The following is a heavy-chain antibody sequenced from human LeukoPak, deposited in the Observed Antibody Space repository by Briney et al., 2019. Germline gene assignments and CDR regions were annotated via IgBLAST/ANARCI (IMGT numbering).Heavy chain of an antibody. CDR2: INHSGST. CDR3: ARGRGSGSYWVGHYYYYGMDV. J-gene: IGHJ6*02. V-gene: IGHV4-34*01. Sequence: SETLSLTCAVYGGSFSGYYWSWIRQPPGKGLEWIGEINHSGSTNYNPSLKSRVTISVDTSKNQFSLKLSSVTAADTAVYYCARGRGSGSYWVGHYYYYGMDVWGQGTTVTVSS. CDR1: GGSFSGYY. D-gene: IGHD1-26*01.